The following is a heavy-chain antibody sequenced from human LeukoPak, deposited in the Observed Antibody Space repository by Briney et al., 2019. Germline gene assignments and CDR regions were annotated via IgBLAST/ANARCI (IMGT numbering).Heavy chain of an antibody. D-gene: IGHD3-10*01. Sequence: SETLSLTCTVSGGSISRSSYYWGWIRQPPGKGLEWIATIYYSGSTYYNPSLKSRVTISADTSKNQFYLMPGSVTVADTAVYFCARLTSGHFDYWGQGTLVTVSS. J-gene: IGHJ4*02. CDR3: ARLTSGHFDY. CDR2: IYYSGST. CDR1: GGSISRSSYY. V-gene: IGHV4-39*01.